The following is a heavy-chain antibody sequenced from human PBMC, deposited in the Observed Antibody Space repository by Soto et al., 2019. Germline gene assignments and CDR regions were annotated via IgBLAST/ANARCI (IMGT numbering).Heavy chain of an antibody. Sequence: GGSLRLSCAASGFTFSNAWINWVRQAPGKGLEWVGRIKSKTDGGTTDYAEPVKGRFAISRDDSNNMVYLQMNSLKIEDTAVYYCTSDSYSTIIIVRFDYWGHGTLVTVSS. V-gene: IGHV3-15*07. CDR2: IKSKTDGGTT. CDR3: TSDSYSTIIIVRFDY. CDR1: GFTFSNAW. D-gene: IGHD3-22*01. J-gene: IGHJ4*01.